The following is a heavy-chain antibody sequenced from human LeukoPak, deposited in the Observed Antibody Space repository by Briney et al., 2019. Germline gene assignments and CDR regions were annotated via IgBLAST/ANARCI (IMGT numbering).Heavy chain of an antibody. V-gene: IGHV3-23*01. J-gene: IGHJ3*01. Sequence: AGGSLRLSCAACGFTFSTYAMSWVRQATGKGQEWVSVISGADGITLYTDAVKGRFTISRDNSKKTLYLQMNSLRAEDTAVYYCAKDRSGSDNSQIDVWGQGTMVIVSS. CDR3: AKDRSGSDNSQIDV. CDR2: ISGADGIT. CDR1: GFTFSTYA. D-gene: IGHD1-26*01.